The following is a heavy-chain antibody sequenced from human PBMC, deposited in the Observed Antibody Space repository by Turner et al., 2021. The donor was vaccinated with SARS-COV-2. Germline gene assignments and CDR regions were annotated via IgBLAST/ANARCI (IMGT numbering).Heavy chain of an antibody. CDR3: ASPGGNSGWFFAYDI. D-gene: IGHD6-19*01. V-gene: IGHV3-21*01. Sequence: EVQLVESGGGLVKPGGSLRLSCAASGFTFSSYSMNWVRQAPGKGLEWVSSIRSSSCYIYYADSVKGRFTISRDNAKNSLYPQMNSLRAEDTAVYYCASPGGNSGWFFAYDIWGQGTMVTVSS. CDR1: GFTFSSYS. CDR2: IRSSSCYI. J-gene: IGHJ3*02.